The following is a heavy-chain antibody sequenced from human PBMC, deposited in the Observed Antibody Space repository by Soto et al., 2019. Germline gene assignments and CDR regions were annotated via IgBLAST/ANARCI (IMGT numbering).Heavy chain of an antibody. J-gene: IGHJ6*02. CDR3: ARTYCSGGSCYSDYYYYGMDV. CDR2: ISYDGSNK. V-gene: IGHV3-30-3*01. CDR1: GFTFSSYA. Sequence: GGSLRLSCAASGFTFSSYAMHWVRQAPSKGLEWVAVISYDGSNKYYADSVKGRFTISRDNSKNTLYLQMNSLRAEDTAVYYCARTYCSGGSCYSDYYYYGMDVWGQGTTVTVSS. D-gene: IGHD2-15*01.